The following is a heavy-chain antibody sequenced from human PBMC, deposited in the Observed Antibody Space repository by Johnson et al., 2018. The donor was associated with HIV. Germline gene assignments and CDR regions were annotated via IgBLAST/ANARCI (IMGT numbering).Heavy chain of an antibody. Sequence: VQLVESGGGLVQPGGSLRLSCAASGFTFSSFWMTWVRQAPGKGLEWVANIKDDGSEKYYVDSVKGRFTISRDNAKKSLYLEMNSLRAEDTALYYCARAPGGSPRAAFDIWGQGTMVTVSS. CDR1: GFTFSSFW. CDR3: ARAPGGSPRAAFDI. V-gene: IGHV3-7*05. D-gene: IGHD2-15*01. J-gene: IGHJ3*02. CDR2: IKDDGSEK.